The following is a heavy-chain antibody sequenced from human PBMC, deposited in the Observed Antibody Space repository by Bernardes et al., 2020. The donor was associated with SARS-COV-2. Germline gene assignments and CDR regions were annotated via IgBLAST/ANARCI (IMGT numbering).Heavy chain of an antibody. CDR2: ISYDGSNK. Sequence: SLRLSCAASGFTFSSYAMHWVRQAPGKGLEWVAVISYDGSNKYYADSVKGRFTISRDNSKNTLYLQMNSLRAEDTAVYYCARDVGCSGGSCYSRWGWGYYYDGMDVWGQGTTVTVSS. V-gene: IGHV3-30*01. D-gene: IGHD2-15*01. CDR1: GFTFSSYA. CDR3: ARDVGCSGGSCYSRWGWGYYYDGMDV. J-gene: IGHJ6*02.